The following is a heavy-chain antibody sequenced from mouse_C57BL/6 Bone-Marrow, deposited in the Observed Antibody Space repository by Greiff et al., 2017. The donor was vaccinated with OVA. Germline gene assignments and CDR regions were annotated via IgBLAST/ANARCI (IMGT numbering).Heavy chain of an antibody. J-gene: IGHJ4*01. Sequence: ESGPGILQPSQTLSLTCSFSGFSLSTFGMGVGWIRQPSGKGLEWLAHIWWDDDKYYNPALKSRLTISKDTSKNQVFLKIANVDTADTATYYCARIGDYDYDVGGYAMDYWGQGTSVTVSS. CDR1: GFSLSTFGMG. CDR3: ARIGDYDYDVGGYAMDY. D-gene: IGHD2-4*01. CDR2: IWWDDDK. V-gene: IGHV8-8*01.